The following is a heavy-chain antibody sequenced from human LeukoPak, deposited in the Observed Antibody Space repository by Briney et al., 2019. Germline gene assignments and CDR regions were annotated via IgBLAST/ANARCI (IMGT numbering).Heavy chain of an antibody. D-gene: IGHD3-10*01. Sequence: PGGSLRLSCAASGFTFSNSGMHWVRQAPGKGLEWVSFLRYDGSSKFYTDSVQGRFTISRDNSKNTLYLQMNSLRVEDAAVYYCAKAMMGVPRAEYFQHWGQGTLVTVSS. CDR2: LRYDGSSK. J-gene: IGHJ1*01. V-gene: IGHV3-30*02. CDR3: AKAMMGVPRAEYFQH. CDR1: GFTFSNSG.